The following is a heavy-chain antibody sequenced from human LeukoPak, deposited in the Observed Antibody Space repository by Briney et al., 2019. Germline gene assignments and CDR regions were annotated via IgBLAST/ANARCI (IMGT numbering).Heavy chain of an antibody. CDR1: GGSISSSSYN. CDR3: ARGIAVAGPFDY. CDR2: IHYLGST. D-gene: IGHD6-19*01. V-gene: IGHV4-39*01. J-gene: IGHJ4*02. Sequence: PSETLSLTCTVSGGSISSSSYNWVWIRQPPGKGLEWIGSIHYLGSTYYNPSLKTRVTISVDTSKNQFSLRLSSVTAADTAVYYCARGIAVAGPFDYWGQGTLVTVSS.